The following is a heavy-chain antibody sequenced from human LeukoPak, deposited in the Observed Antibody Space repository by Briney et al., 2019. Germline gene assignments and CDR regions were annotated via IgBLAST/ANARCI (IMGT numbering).Heavy chain of an antibody. CDR3: ARVRPGYFDY. CDR1: GFTFSGYS. V-gene: IGHV3-48*02. CDR2: ISTSSGTI. Sequence: GGPLRLSCAASGFTFSGYSLTWVRQAPGKGLEWVSYISTSSGTIFYADSVKGRFTISRDNAKDSLYLVMNSLRDEDTAVYYCARVRPGYFDYWGQGTLVTVSS. J-gene: IGHJ4*02.